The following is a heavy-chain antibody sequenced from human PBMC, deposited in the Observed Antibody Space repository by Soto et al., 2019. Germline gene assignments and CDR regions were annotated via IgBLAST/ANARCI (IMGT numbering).Heavy chain of an antibody. J-gene: IGHJ6*02. CDR2: IYPGDSDT. Sequence: RESLKISCNGSGYSFTSYWIGWVRQMPGKGLEWMGIIYPGDSDTRYSPSFQGQVTISADKSISTAYLQWSSLKASDTAMYYCARLDRDIVVVVAASPFDYDYGMDVWGQGTTVTVSS. D-gene: IGHD2-15*01. CDR1: GYSFTSYW. V-gene: IGHV5-51*01. CDR3: ARLDRDIVVVVAASPFDYDYGMDV.